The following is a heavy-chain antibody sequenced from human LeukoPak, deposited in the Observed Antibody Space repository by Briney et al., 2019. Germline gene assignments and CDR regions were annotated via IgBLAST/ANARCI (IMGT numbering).Heavy chain of an antibody. CDR3: ARGVPSSWSGDEYFHH. CDR1: GYTFTGYY. D-gene: IGHD6-13*01. Sequence: ASVKVSCKASGYTFTGYYMHWVRQAPGQGLEWMGWINPNSGGTNYAQKFQGRVTMTRDTSISTAYMELSSLRSEDTAVYYCARGVPSSWSGDEYFHHWGQGTLVTVSS. J-gene: IGHJ1*01. V-gene: IGHV1-2*02. CDR2: INPNSGGT.